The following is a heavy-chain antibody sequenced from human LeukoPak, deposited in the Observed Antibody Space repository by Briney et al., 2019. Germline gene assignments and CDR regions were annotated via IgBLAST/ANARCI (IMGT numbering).Heavy chain of an antibody. J-gene: IGHJ4*02. CDR1: GFSFSSYA. CDR2: ISASSDYT. D-gene: IGHD5/OR15-5a*01. Sequence: QPGGSLRLSCAASGFSFSSYAMSWARQAPGKGLEWVSSISASSDYTYYADSVKGRFIISRDNSKSTVFLQMNSLRAEDTAVYYCAKYLVVSTPFFDYWGQGTLVAVSS. V-gene: IGHV3-23*01. CDR3: AKYLVVSTPFFDY.